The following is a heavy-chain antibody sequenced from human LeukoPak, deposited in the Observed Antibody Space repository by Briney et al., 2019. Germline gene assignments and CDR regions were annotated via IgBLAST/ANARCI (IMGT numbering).Heavy chain of an antibody. CDR1: GFTFSSYW. CDR3: AKAGAVVVVAAKYFDY. CDR2: INSDGSST. J-gene: IGHJ4*02. Sequence: GGSLRLSCAASGFTFSSYWMHWVRQAPGKGLVWVSRINSDGSSTSYADSVKGRFTISRDNSKNTLYLQMNSLRAEDTAVYYCAKAGAVVVVAAKYFDYWGQGTLVTVSS. D-gene: IGHD2-15*01. V-gene: IGHV3-74*01.